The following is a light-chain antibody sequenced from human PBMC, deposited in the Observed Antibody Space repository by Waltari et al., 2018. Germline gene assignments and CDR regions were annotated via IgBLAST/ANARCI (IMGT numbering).Light chain of an antibody. CDR2: GAS. Sequence: EIVMTLSPATLSVSPGERATLSCRASQSVGNDLAWYHQAPGQAPRLLIYGASSRATGVPARFSGSGSGTEFTLTITSLQSGDFGIYFCQQYKEWPPWTFGQGTRVDTK. CDR3: QQYKEWPPWT. V-gene: IGKV3-15*01. J-gene: IGKJ1*01. CDR1: QSVGND.